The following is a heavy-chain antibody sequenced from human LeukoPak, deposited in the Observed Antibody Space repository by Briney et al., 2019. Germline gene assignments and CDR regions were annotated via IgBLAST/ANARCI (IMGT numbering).Heavy chain of an antibody. CDR2: INSDGSST. D-gene: IGHD3-22*01. V-gene: IGHV3-74*01. Sequence: GGSLRLSCAASGFTFSSYGMSWVRQAPGKGLVWVSHINSDGSSTSYADSVRGRFTISRDNAKNTLYLQMNSLRAEDTAVYYCARELYYYDSSGYYSYYFDYWGQGTLVTVSS. CDR1: GFTFSSYG. CDR3: ARELYYYDSSGYYSYYFDY. J-gene: IGHJ4*02.